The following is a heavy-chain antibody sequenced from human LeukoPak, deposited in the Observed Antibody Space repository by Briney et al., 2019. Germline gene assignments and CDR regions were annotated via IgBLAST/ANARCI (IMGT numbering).Heavy chain of an antibody. D-gene: IGHD5-24*01. V-gene: IGHV4-38-2*01. Sequence: SETLSLTCAVSGYSISSGYYWGWIRQPPGKGLEWIGRIYHSGSTYYNPSLKSRVTISVDTSKNQFSLKLSSVTAADTAVYYCARGPDGYNSEFVFDYWGQGTLVTVSS. CDR1: GYSISSGYY. CDR3: ARGPDGYNSEFVFDY. CDR2: IYHSGST. J-gene: IGHJ4*02.